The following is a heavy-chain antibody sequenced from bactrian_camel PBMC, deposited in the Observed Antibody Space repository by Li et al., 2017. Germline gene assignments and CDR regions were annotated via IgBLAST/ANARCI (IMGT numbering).Heavy chain of an antibody. V-gene: IGHV3S6*01. CDR1: GLSFSLHY. CDR3: AADLRRNWSHRLDINAYNY. Sequence: HVQLVESGGALVQPGGSLSLSCTASGLSFSLHYMTWVRQAPGKGLEWVSTIGFDGNAAYYADSVKGRFTISRDNAEENTVSLQMNNLKPEDTAMYYCAADLRRNWSHRLDINAYNYWGRGTQVTV. CDR2: IGFDGNAA. J-gene: IGHJ4*01. D-gene: IGHD7*01.